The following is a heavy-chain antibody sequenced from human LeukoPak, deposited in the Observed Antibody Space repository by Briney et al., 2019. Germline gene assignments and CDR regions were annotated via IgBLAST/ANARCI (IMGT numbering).Heavy chain of an antibody. CDR1: GGSIINSNW. Sequence: PSETLSLTCAVSGGSIINSNWWSWVRQPPGKGLEWIGEINHSGSTNYNPSLKSRVTISVDTSKNQFSLKLSSVTAADTAVYYCAREGFERYFDWSMLYNWFDPWGQGTLVTVSS. J-gene: IGHJ5*02. V-gene: IGHV4-4*02. CDR3: AREGFERYFDWSMLYNWFDP. D-gene: IGHD3-9*01. CDR2: INHSGST.